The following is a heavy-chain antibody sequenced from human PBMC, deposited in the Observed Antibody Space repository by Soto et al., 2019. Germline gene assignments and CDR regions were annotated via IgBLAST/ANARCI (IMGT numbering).Heavy chain of an antibody. V-gene: IGHV1-69*13. Sequence: GASVKVSCKASGGTFSSFTISWVRQAPGQGLEWMGGIIPIYGTANYAQKFQGRVTITADASTRTAYMELSSLRSEDTAVYYRAKDRRADWESYYYYAMDVWGQGTTVTVSS. CDR3: AKDRRADWESYYYYAMDV. CDR1: GGTFSSFT. J-gene: IGHJ6*02. D-gene: IGHD1-26*01. CDR2: IIPIYGTA.